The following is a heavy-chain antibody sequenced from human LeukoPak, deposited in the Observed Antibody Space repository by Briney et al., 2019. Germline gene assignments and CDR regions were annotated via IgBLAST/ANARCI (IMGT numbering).Heavy chain of an antibody. J-gene: IGHJ3*02. CDR2: TYPGDPDT. CDR3: VTPLRALVRGVAFDI. V-gene: IGHV5-51*01. Sequence: GESLKISCEGFGYSFTTYWIGWVRQRPGKGLEYMGITYPGDPDTRYSPSFQGQVTISVDRAINTAYLQWSSLKASDTAMYYCVTPLRALVRGVAFDIWGQGTMVTVSS. CDR1: GYSFTTYW. D-gene: IGHD3-10*01.